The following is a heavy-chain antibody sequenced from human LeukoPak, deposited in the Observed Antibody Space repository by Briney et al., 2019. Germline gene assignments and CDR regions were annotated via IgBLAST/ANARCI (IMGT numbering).Heavy chain of an antibody. Sequence: PGGTLRLSCAASGFTFSSYAMSWVRQAPGKGLEWVSAISGSGGSTYYADSVKGRFTISRDNSKNTLYLQMNSLRAEDTAVYYCAKVLATSDPKSPTTSPVFDYWGQGTLVTVSS. CDR1: GFTFSSYA. D-gene: IGHD3-3*01. CDR2: ISGSGGST. V-gene: IGHV3-23*01. J-gene: IGHJ4*02. CDR3: AKVLATSDPKSPTTSPVFDY.